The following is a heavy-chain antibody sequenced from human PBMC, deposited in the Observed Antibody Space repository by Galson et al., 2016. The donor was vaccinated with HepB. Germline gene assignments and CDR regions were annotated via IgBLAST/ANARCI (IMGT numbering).Heavy chain of an antibody. J-gene: IGHJ5*02. V-gene: IGHV3-66*01. Sequence: SLRLSCAASGFTVSNNYMRWFRQTPGNGLEWVSLIYSGGDTSSADSVKGRFTISRDSSKNTLYLQMNSLRDEDTAVYYCARDVGPWGQGILVTVSS. CDR1: GFTVSNNY. CDR2: IYSGGDT. CDR3: ARDVGP.